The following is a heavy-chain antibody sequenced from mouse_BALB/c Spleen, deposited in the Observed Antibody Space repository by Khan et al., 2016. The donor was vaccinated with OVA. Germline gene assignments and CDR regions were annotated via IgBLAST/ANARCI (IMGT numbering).Heavy chain of an antibody. CDR1: GYTFINYW. V-gene: IGHV1-7*01. J-gene: IGHJ2*01. CDR3: ARRGLRWDFDY. D-gene: IGHD1-1*01. CDR2: INPSTGYT. Sequence: QVQLKESGAELAKPGASVKMSCKASGYTFINYWILWVKQRPGQGLEWIAYINPSTGYTDYNQNFKDKATLTADKSSSTAYMQLSSLTSEDSAVYYCARRGLRWDFDYWGQGTTLTVSS.